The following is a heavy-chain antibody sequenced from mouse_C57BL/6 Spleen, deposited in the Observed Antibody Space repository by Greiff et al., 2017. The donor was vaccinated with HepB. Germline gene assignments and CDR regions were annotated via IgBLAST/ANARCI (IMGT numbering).Heavy chain of an antibody. V-gene: IGHV1-63*01. J-gene: IGHJ1*03. CDR3: ARFGSSYWYFDV. CDR1: GYTFTNYW. D-gene: IGHD1-1*01. CDR2: IYPGGGYT. Sequence: QVQLKESGAELVRPGTSVKMSCKASGYTFTNYWIGWAKQRPGHGLEWIGDIYPGGGYTNYNEQFKGKATLTADKSSSTAYMQFSSLTSEDSAIYYCARFGSSYWYFDVWGTGTTVTVSS.